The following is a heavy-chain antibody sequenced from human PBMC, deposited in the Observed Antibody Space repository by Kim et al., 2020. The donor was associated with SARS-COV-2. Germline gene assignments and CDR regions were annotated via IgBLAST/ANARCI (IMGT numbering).Heavy chain of an antibody. CDR1: GFTFSSHA. V-gene: IGHV3-23*01. J-gene: IGHJ4*02. D-gene: IGHD3-10*01. CDR2: ISGSGGNT. Sequence: GGSLRLSCAASGFTFSSHAMSWVRQAPGKGLEWVSAISGSGGNTYYADSVKGRFTISRDNSKNTLYLQMNSLRAEDTAVYYCAPFGESLFDYWGQGTLVTVSS. CDR3: APFGESLFDY.